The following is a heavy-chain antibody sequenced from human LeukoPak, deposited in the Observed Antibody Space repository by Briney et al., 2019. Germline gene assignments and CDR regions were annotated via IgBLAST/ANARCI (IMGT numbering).Heavy chain of an antibody. D-gene: IGHD3-22*01. V-gene: IGHV4-34*01. CDR3: ASLVDSSGYYGLPYYMDV. J-gene: IGHJ6*03. CDR2: VNHSGST. CDR1: GGSFSGYY. Sequence: SETLSLTCAVYGGSFSGYYWSWIRQPPGKGLEWIGEVNHSGSTYYNPSLKSRVTISVDTSKNQFSLKLSSVTAADTAVYYCASLVDSSGYYGLPYYMDVWGKGTTVTVSS.